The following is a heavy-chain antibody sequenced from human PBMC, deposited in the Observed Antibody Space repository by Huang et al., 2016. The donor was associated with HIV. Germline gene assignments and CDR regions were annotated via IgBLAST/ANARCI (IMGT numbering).Heavy chain of an antibody. J-gene: IGHJ4*02. D-gene: IGHD3-10*01. V-gene: IGHV4-39*01. CDR3: ARHERWAMVRGVPQWGFDY. CDR1: GGSISSSSYY. CDR2: LYYSGST. Sequence: QLQLQESGPGLVKPSETLSPTCTVSGGSISSSSYYWGWIRQPPGKGLEWIGTLYYSGSTYYNPSLKGGCTLSVDTSKNQFSLKLSSVTAEDTAVYYCARHERWAMVRGVPQWGFDYWGQGTLVTVSS.